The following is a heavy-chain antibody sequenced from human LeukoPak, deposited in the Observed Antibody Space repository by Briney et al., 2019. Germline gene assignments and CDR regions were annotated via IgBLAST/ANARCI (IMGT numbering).Heavy chain of an antibody. J-gene: IGHJ4*02. D-gene: IGHD2-21*01. CDR1: GFTFDDYG. CDR2: INWNGGST. V-gene: IGHV3-20*04. Sequence: PGRSLRLSCAASGFTFDDYGMSSVRQAPGKGLEWVSGINWNGGSTGYAVSVKGRFTISRDNAKNSLYLQMNSLRAEDTALYYCARSGGLEILFDYWGQGTLITVSS. CDR3: ARSGGLEILFDY.